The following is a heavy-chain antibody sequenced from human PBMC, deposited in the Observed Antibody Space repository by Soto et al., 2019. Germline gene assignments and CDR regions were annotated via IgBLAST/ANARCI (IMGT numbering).Heavy chain of an antibody. CDR3: ARDYRYCSGGSCWGGLDY. V-gene: IGHV3-7*01. CDR1: GFTFSSYW. CDR2: IKQDGSEK. D-gene: IGHD2-15*01. Sequence: EVQLVESGGGLVQPGGSLRLSCAASGFTFSSYWMSWVRQAPGKGLEWVANIKQDGSEKYYVDSVKGRFTISRDNAKNSLYLQMHSLRAEDTAVYYCARDYRYCSGGSCWGGLDYWGQGTLVTVSS. J-gene: IGHJ4*02.